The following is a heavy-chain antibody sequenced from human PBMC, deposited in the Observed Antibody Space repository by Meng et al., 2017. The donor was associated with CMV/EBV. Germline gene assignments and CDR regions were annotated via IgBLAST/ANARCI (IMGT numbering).Heavy chain of an antibody. J-gene: IGHJ3*02. D-gene: IGHD2-2*01. CDR3: ARGLGCSSTSCYPSVDAFDI. V-gene: IGHV3-11*01. CDR1: GFTFSDYY. Sequence: GGSLRLSCAASGFTFSDYYMSWIRQAPGKGLEWVSYISSSGSTIYYADSVKGRFTISRDNAKNSLYLQMNSLRAEDTAVYYCARGLGCSSTSCYPSVDAFDIWGQGTMVT. CDR2: ISSSGSTI.